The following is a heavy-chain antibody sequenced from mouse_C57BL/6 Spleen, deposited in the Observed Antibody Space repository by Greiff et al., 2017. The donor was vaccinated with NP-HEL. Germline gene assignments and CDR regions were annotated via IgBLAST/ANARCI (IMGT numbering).Heavy chain of an antibody. CDR1: GFTFSSYG. D-gene: IGHD1-1*01. Sequence: EVKVVESGGDLVKPGGSLKLSCAASGFTFSSYGMSWVRQTPDKRLEWVATISSGGSYTYYPDSVKGRFTIARDNAKNTLYLQMSSLKSEDTAMYYCARHPDLLLGYWYFDVWGTGTTVTVSS. CDR2: ISSGGSYT. CDR3: ARHPDLLLGYWYFDV. J-gene: IGHJ1*03. V-gene: IGHV5-6*01.